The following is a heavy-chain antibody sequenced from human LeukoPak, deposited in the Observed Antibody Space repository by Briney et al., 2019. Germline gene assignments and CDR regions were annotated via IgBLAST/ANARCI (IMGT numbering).Heavy chain of an antibody. CDR1: GYTFTGYY. CDR3: ARDLYGGTPATFDY. Sequence: ASVKVSCKASGYTFTGYYMHWVRQAPGQGLEWMGWINPNSGGTYYAQKFQGRVTMTSDTSISTAYMELSRLRSDNTAVYYCARDLYGGTPATFDYWGQGTLVTVSS. J-gene: IGHJ4*02. V-gene: IGHV1-2*02. CDR2: INPNSGGT. D-gene: IGHD4-23*01.